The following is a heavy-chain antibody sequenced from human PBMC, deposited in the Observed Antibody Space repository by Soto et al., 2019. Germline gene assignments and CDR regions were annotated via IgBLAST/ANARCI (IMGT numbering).Heavy chain of an antibody. CDR1: GYDFNTNW. J-gene: IGHJ4*01. Sequence: GESLKISCRGSGYDFNTNWLGWVRQLPGKGLEWVGIMYPGDSDTRYNPSLQGHVTLSADVTVSTAFLQWRSLKTSDTGMYFCARLPRDCNKTSCYYADHWGHGTQVTVYS. V-gene: IGHV5-51*01. D-gene: IGHD2-2*01. CDR2: MYPGDSDT. CDR3: ARLPRDCNKTSCYYADH.